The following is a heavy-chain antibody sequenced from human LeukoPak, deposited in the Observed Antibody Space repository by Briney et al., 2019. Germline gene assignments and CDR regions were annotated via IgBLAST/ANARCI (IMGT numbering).Heavy chain of an antibody. J-gene: IGHJ4*02. Sequence: SVKVSCKASGGTFSSYAISWVRQAPGQGLEWMGGIIPIFGTANYAQKFQGRVTITADESTSTAYMELSSLRSEDTAVYYCARGAAAGIGRYFDYWGQGALVTVSS. CDR2: IIPIFGTA. CDR1: GGTFSSYA. D-gene: IGHD6-13*01. V-gene: IGHV1-69*13. CDR3: ARGAAAGIGRYFDY.